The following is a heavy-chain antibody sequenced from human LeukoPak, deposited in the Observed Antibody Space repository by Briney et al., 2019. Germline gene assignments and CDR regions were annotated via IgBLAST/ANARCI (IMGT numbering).Heavy chain of an antibody. V-gene: IGHV4-59*01. CDR3: ARAPLYSGGSGWSIYYFYAMDV. D-gene: IGHD6-19*01. CDR2: IDNSGSA. J-gene: IGHJ6*02. CDR1: GGSISSSY. Sequence: PSETLSLTCTVSGGSISSSYWSWVRQPPGKGLEWIGYIDNSGSANYNPSLKSRVTISLDTPKSPFSLKLSSVTAADTAVYYCARAPLYSGGSGWSIYYFYAMDVWGQGTTVTVSS.